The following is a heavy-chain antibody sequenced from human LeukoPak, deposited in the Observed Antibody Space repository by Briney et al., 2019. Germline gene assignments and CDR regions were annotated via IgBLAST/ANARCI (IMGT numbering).Heavy chain of an antibody. Sequence: SETLSLTCTVSGGSISSSSYYWGWIRQPPGKGLEWIGSIYHSGSTYYNPSLKSRVTISVDTSKNQFSLKLSSVTAADTAVYYCARGRRQWRLCYFDYWGQGTLVTVSS. CDR3: ARGRRQWRLCYFDY. J-gene: IGHJ4*02. D-gene: IGHD6-19*01. V-gene: IGHV4-39*07. CDR1: GGSISSSSYY. CDR2: IYHSGST.